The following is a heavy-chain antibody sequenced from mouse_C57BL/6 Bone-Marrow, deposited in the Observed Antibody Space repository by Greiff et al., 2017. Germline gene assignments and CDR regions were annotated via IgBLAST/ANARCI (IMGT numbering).Heavy chain of an antibody. V-gene: IGHV1-81*01. CDR3: ARRDYSNISRWYFDV. D-gene: IGHD2-5*01. J-gene: IGHJ1*03. CDR2: IYPRSGNT. Sequence: VQLQQSGAELARPGASVKLSCKASGYTFTSYGISWVKQRTGQGLEWIGGIYPRSGNTYYNEKFKGKATLTADKSSSTAYMELRSLTSEDSAVYFCARRDYSNISRWYFDVWGKGTTVTVSS. CDR1: GYTFTSYG.